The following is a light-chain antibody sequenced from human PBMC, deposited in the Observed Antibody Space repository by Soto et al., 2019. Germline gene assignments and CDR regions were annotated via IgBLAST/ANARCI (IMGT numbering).Light chain of an antibody. J-gene: IGLJ3*02. CDR1: SRDVGAYNY. Sequence: QSALTQPASVSGSPGQSITISCTGTSRDVGAYNYVSWYQQYPGKAPKLMIYEVSNRPSGVSNRFSGSKSGNTASLTISGLQAEDEADYYCSSYTSSILEFGRGTKLTVL. CDR3: SSYTSSILE. V-gene: IGLV2-14*01. CDR2: EVS.